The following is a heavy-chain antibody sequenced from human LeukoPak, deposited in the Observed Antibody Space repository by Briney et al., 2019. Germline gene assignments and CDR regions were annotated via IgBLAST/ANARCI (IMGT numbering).Heavy chain of an antibody. J-gene: IGHJ5*02. CDR3: ARRWRTRTVNWFDP. CDR1: GGSFGSNNYY. CDR2: IYYDGST. V-gene: IGHV4-39*07. D-gene: IGHD5-24*01. Sequence: PETLSLTCTVSGGSFGSNNYYWGWIRQPPGTGLEWIGNIYYDGSTYYNPSLKSRVTISVDTSKNQFSLKLSSVTAADTAVYYCARRWRTRTVNWFDPWGQGTLVTVSS.